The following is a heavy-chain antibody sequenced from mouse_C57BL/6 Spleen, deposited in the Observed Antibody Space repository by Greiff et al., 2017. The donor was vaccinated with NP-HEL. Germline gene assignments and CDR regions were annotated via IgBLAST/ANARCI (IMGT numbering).Heavy chain of an antibody. CDR3: AQIDLSDHAWFTY. V-gene: IGHV8-5*01. CDR1: GFSLSTSNMG. CDR2: IWWNDDK. J-gene: IGHJ3*01. Sequence: QVTLKVCGPGILQPSQTLSLTCSFSGFSLSTSNMGIGWIRQPSGKYLEWLAHIWWNDDKYYNPSLKSRLTISKDTSNKQVFLKITTVNTAETATYYCAQIDLSDHAWFTYWGQGTLVTVSA.